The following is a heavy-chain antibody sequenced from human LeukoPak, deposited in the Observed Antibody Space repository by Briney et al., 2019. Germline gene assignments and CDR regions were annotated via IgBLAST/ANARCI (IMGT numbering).Heavy chain of an antibody. CDR1: GFTVSSNY. CDR2: IYSGGST. CDR3: ARGSNYYDSSGPMGYYYYYYMDV. Sequence: PGGSLRLSCAASGFTVSSNYMSWVRQAPGKGLEWVSVIYSGGSTYYADSVKGRFTISRDNSKNTLYLQMNSLRAEDTAVYYCARGSNYYDSSGPMGYYYYYYMDVWGKGTTVTVSS. D-gene: IGHD3-22*01. J-gene: IGHJ6*03. V-gene: IGHV3-53*01.